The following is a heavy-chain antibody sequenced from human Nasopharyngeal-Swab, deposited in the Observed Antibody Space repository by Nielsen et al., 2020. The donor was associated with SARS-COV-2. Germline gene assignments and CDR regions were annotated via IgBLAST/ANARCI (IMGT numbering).Heavy chain of an antibody. CDR3: ARVLPFRITGTSGMDV. CDR2: TNPTDGST. V-gene: IGHV1-46*01. Sequence: ASGKATCKASGYTFTSYYLHWERQAPGQGLEWMGITNPTDGSTSYAQKIEGRVTMTRVTSTSTVYMELNSLRSEDTAVYYCARVLPFRITGTSGMDVWGQGTTVTVSS. D-gene: IGHD1-7*01. CDR1: GYTFTSYY. J-gene: IGHJ6*02.